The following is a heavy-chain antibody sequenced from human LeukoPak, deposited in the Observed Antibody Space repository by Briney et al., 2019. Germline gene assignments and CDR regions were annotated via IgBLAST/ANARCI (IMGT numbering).Heavy chain of an antibody. D-gene: IGHD2-2*01. CDR3: ARGDPSIVVVPAAGYNWFDP. Sequence: ASVKVSCKASGYTFTGYYMHRVRQAPGQGLEWMGWINPNSGGTNYAQKFQGRVTMTRDTSISTAYMELSRLRSDDTAVYYCARGDPSIVVVPAAGYNWFDPWGQGTLVTVSS. CDR1: GYTFTGYY. V-gene: IGHV1-2*02. J-gene: IGHJ5*02. CDR2: INPNSGGT.